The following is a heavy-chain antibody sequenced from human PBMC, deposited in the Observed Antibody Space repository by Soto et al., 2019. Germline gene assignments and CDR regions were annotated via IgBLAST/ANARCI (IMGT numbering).Heavy chain of an antibody. CDR1: GFTFSSYA. CDR2: ISSNGGST. D-gene: IGHD3-9*01. CDR3: ARVWDYDILTGYYDY. J-gene: IGHJ4*02. V-gene: IGHV3-64*01. Sequence: GGSLRLSCAASGFTFSSYAMHWVRQAPGKGLEYVSVISSNGGSTYYANSVKGRFTISRDNSKNTLYLQMGSLRAEDMAVYYCARVWDYDILTGYYDYWGQGTLVTVSS.